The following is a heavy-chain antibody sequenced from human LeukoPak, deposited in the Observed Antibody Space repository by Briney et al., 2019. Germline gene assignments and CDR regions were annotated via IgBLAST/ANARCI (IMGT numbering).Heavy chain of an antibody. D-gene: IGHD6-19*01. CDR3: ARSGYSSGWSNYYYYGMDV. V-gene: IGHV3-48*03. Sequence: GGSLRLSCAASGLTFSSYEMNWVRHAPGKGLEGVSYISSSGSTIYYADSVKGRFTISRDNAKNSLYLQMNSLRAEDTAVYYCARSGYSSGWSNYYYYGMDVWGQGTTVTVSS. CDR2: ISSSGSTI. CDR1: GLTFSSYE. J-gene: IGHJ6*02.